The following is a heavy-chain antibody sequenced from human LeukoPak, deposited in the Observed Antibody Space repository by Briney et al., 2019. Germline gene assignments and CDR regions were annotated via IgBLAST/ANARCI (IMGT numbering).Heavy chain of an antibody. CDR2: IYSGGST. V-gene: IGHV3-53*05. CDR3: ARNWFDP. Sequence: GGSLRLSCAASGFTVSSDYMSWVRQAPGKGLEWVSVIYSGGSTYYSDSVKGRFTISRDKSKNTVYLQMNSLRFEDTAMYYCARNWFDPWGQGTLVTVSS. CDR1: GFTVSSDY. J-gene: IGHJ5*02.